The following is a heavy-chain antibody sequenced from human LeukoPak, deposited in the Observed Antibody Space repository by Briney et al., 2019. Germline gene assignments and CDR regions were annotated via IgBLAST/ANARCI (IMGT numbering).Heavy chain of an antibody. V-gene: IGHV4-59*01. CDR2: IYYSGST. J-gene: IGHJ4*02. CDR1: GGSISSYY. Sequence: SQTLSPTCTVSGGSISSYYWSWIRQPPGKGLEWIGYIYYSGSTNYNPSLKSRVTISVDTSKNQFSLKLSSVTAADTAVYYCARCSSGWYYFDYWGQGTLVTVSS. D-gene: IGHD6-19*01. CDR3: ARCSSGWYYFDY.